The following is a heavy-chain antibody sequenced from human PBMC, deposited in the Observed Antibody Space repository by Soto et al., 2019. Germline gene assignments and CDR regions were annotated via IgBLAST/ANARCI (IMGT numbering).Heavy chain of an antibody. V-gene: IGHV1-2*02. CDR1: GYTFTGYY. Sequence: ASVKVSCKASGYTFTGYYMHWLRQAPGQGLEWMGWINPNSGGTNYAQKFQGRVTMTRDTSISTAYMELSRLTSDDTAVYYCARCAVHSNRCWFDTWGQGTLVTVSS. CDR2: INPNSGGT. CDR3: ARCAVHSNRCWFDT. D-gene: IGHD4-4*01. J-gene: IGHJ5*02.